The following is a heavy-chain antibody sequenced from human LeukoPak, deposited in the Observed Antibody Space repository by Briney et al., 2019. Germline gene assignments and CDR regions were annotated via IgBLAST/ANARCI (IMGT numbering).Heavy chain of an antibody. CDR1: GILFTSYT. CDR3: TRDPQQLVNY. CDR2: ISSTSTYI. V-gene: IGHV3-21*01. J-gene: IGHJ4*02. Sequence: KPGGSLRLSCAVSGILFTSYTMSWVRQPPGKGQEWVSSISSTSTYIYYADSVRGRFTISRDNAKSSLYLQMNSLRAEDTAVYYCTRDPQQLVNYWGQGTLVTVSS. D-gene: IGHD6-6*01.